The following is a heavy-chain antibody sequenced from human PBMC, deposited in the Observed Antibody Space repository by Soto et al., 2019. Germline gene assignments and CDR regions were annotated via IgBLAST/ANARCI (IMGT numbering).Heavy chain of an antibody. J-gene: IGHJ6*02. CDR2: IYNDGTT. Sequence: SGGSLRLSCVASGLPVAGSYMAWVRQAPGKGLEWASVIYNDGTTYYSQSVEGRFTISRDTSKNTFYLQMDRLRDEDTAVYYCVRPLPSGQTHARDVWGQGTTVTVSS. CDR1: GLPVAGSY. V-gene: IGHV3-53*01. D-gene: IGHD3-10*01. CDR3: VRPLPSGQTHARDV.